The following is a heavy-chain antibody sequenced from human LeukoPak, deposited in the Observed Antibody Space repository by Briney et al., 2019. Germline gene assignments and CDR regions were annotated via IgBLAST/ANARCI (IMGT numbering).Heavy chain of an antibody. CDR1: GFTFRNYG. D-gene: IGHD2-15*01. Sequence: PGGSLRLSCEASGFTFRNYGMHWVRQAPGKGLDWVGVIWFDGSNRYYADSVKGRFTISRDNSKNTLYLQVNSVRAEYTAVYYCARDTSGYYDYRGQGALVTVSS. CDR3: ARDTSGYYDY. J-gene: IGHJ4*02. CDR2: IWFDGSNR. V-gene: IGHV3-33*01.